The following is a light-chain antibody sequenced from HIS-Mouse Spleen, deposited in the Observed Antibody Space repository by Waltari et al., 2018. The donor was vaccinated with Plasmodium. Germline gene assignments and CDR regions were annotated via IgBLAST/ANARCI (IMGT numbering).Light chain of an antibody. CDR3: SSYTSSSTLNYV. CDR2: DVS. Sequence: QSALTQPASVSGSPGQSITISCTGTSSDVGCYNYVSWYQQHPGKAPKLMIYDVSNVPPGCANRFSVSKSDNTVSRTISGLQAEDEGDDYCSSYTSSSTLNYVFGTGTKVTVL. J-gene: IGLJ1*01. V-gene: IGLV2-14*03. CDR1: SSDVGCYNY.